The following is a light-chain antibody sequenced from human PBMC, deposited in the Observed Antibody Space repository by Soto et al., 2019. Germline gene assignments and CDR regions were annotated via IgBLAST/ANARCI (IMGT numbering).Light chain of an antibody. Sequence: QSVLIQAPSASGTPGQRLTISCSGSSSNIGSHIVNWYQQLPGTAPKVLIHSNNQRPSGVPDRFSGSKSGTSATLAISGLQSEDEADYFCAAWDDNLKGPVFGGGTKVTVL. CDR3: AAWDDNLKGPV. J-gene: IGLJ3*02. CDR1: SSNIGSHI. V-gene: IGLV1-44*01. CDR2: SNN.